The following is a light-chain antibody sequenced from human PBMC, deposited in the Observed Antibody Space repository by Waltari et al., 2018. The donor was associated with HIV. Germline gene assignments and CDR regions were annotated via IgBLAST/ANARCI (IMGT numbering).Light chain of an antibody. Sequence: QSVLTQPPSVSAVPGQKVPISCPGSSSNLGNNYVSWYQQPPVTAPSLLIYENDKRPSGIPDRFSGSKSGTSATLSITGLQTGDEADYYCGTWDSSLTTGRVLGGGTKLTIL. J-gene: IGLJ3*02. CDR1: SSNLGNNY. CDR2: END. CDR3: GTWDSSLTTGRV. V-gene: IGLV1-51*02.